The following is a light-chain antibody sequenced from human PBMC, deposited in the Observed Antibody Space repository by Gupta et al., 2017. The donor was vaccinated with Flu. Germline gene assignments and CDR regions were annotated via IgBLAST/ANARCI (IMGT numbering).Light chain of an antibody. CDR2: DAF. V-gene: IGKV3-11*01. CDR3: QQCSNWPYT. CDR1: RVVSRY. J-gene: IGKJ2*01. Sequence: PATSFLPPGEAATSSSRARRVVSRYLAWYQQKPGQAPRLLIYDAFKWATGTPARFSGSGSGTGFTLTISSLEPEDFAAYYCQQCSNWPYTFGEGTKLEIK.